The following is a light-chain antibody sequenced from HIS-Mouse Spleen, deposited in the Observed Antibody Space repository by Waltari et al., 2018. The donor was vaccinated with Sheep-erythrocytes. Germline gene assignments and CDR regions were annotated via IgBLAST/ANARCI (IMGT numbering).Light chain of an antibody. Sequence: QSVLTQPPSVSEAPRQRVTISCSGSSSNIGNNAVNWYQQLPGKAPKLMIYDVSKRHSGVPDRFSGSKSGNTASLTISGLQAEDEADYDCCSYAGSYNHVFATGTKVTVL. CDR3: CSYAGSYNHV. J-gene: IGLJ1*01. V-gene: IGLV1-36*01. CDR1: SSNIGNNA. CDR2: DVS.